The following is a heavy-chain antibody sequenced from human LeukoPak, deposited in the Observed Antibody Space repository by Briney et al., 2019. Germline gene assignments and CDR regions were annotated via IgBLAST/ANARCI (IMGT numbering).Heavy chain of an antibody. J-gene: IGHJ4*02. CDR3: AKDVSGSYFFYY. V-gene: IGHV3-30*02. CDR1: GFTFSSYG. Sequence: GGSLRLSCAASGFTFSSYGMHWVRQAPGKGLEWVAFIRYDGSNKYYADSVKGRFTISRDNSKNTLYLQMSSLRAEDTAVYYCAKDVSGSYFFYYWGQGTLVTVSS. D-gene: IGHD1-26*01. CDR2: IRYDGSNK.